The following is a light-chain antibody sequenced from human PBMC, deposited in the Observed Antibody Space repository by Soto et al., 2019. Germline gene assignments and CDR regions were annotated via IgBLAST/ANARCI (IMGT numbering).Light chain of an antibody. CDR3: QQRSNWPLVT. Sequence: EIVLTQSPATLSLSPGERATLSCRASQSVSTYLAWYQQRPGQPPRLLIYDASSRATGIPARFSGSGSGTDFTLTISSLETEDFAVYYCQQRSNWPLVTFGPGSQVDIK. CDR2: DAS. V-gene: IGKV3-11*01. CDR1: QSVSTY. J-gene: IGKJ3*01.